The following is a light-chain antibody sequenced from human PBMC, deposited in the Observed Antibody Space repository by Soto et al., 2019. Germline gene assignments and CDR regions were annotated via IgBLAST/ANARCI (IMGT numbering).Light chain of an antibody. Sequence: SYELTQSPSVSVSPGQTANITCSGDKLGDKYAYWYQQKPGQSPVVVIYEDTKRPSGIPERFSGSNSGNTATLTISGTQAMDEADYYCQAWDSSSVVFGGGTKLTVL. J-gene: IGLJ2*01. CDR3: QAWDSSSVV. CDR1: KLGDKY. CDR2: EDT. V-gene: IGLV3-1*01.